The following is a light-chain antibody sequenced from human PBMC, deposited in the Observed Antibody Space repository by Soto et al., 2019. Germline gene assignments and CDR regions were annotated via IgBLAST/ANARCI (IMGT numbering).Light chain of an antibody. Sequence: DIQMTQSPSTLSASVGDRVTITCRASQSISSWLAWYQQKPGKAPKLLIYRASSLESGVPSRFSGSGSGTEFTLTISRLQPDDFATYYCQQYNSYTPRTFGQGTKVDIK. J-gene: IGKJ1*01. CDR3: QQYNSYTPRT. V-gene: IGKV1-5*03. CDR2: RAS. CDR1: QSISSW.